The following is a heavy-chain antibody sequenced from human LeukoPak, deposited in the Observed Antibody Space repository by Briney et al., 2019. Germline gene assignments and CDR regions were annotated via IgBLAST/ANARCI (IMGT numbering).Heavy chain of an antibody. CDR3: ARESLRFGAFDI. J-gene: IGHJ3*02. V-gene: IGHV3-48*01. CDR2: ISSSSSTI. D-gene: IGHD3-3*01. CDR1: GFTFGSYS. Sequence: GGSLRLSYAASGFTFGSYSMNWVRPAPGKGLEWDSYISSSSSTIYYADSVKGRFTISRDNAKNSLYLQMNSLRAEDTAVYYCARESLRFGAFDIWGQGTMVTVSS.